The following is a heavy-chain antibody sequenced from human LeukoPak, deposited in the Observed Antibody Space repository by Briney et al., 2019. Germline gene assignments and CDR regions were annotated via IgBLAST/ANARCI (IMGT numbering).Heavy chain of an antibody. D-gene: IGHD6-19*01. CDR1: GGSISTITYY. Sequence: PSETLSLTCTVSGGSISTITYYWGWIRQPPGKGLEWVGHMYYRGNTFYNPSLKSRVTISVDTSKNQFSLKLRSVTAADTAVYYCARGNETPGPLAVAGAVFFDYWGQGTLVTVSS. CDR3: ARGNETPGPLAVAGAVFFDY. V-gene: IGHV4-39*07. CDR2: MYYRGNT. J-gene: IGHJ4*02.